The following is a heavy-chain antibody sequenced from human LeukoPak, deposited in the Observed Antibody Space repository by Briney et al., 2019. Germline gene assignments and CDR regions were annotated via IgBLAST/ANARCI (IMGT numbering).Heavy chain of an antibody. D-gene: IGHD3-22*01. Sequence: SETLSLTCTVSGGSISSGGYYWSWIRQYPGKGLEWIGYIYYSVSTYYNPSLKSQVTISVDTSKNQLSLKLSSVTAADTAVYYCARVRSGYYDSSGDAFDIWGQGTMVTVSS. CDR2: IYYSVST. CDR1: GGSISSGGYY. CDR3: ARVRSGYYDSSGDAFDI. V-gene: IGHV4-31*01. J-gene: IGHJ3*02.